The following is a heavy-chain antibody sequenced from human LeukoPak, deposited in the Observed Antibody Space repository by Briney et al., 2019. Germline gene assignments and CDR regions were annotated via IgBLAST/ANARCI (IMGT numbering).Heavy chain of an antibody. D-gene: IGHD2-21*02. CDR3: ARDYCGGDYCYYYYYGMGV. CDR1: GFTFSSYA. J-gene: IGHJ6*02. V-gene: IGHV3-30-3*01. CDR2: ISYDGSNK. Sequence: PGGSLRLSCAASGFTFSSYAMHWVRKAPGKGLEWVAVISYDGSNKYYADSVKGRFTISRDNSKNTLYLQMNSLRAEDTAVYYCARDYCGGDYCYYYYYGMGVWGQGTTVTLSS.